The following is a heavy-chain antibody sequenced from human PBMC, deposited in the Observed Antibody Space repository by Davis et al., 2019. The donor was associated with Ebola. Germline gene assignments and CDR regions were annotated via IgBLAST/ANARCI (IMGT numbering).Heavy chain of an antibody. J-gene: IGHJ5*02. V-gene: IGHV1-18*01. CDR3: ARVITMIVAGSWFDP. Sequence: ASVKVSCKASGGTFSSYAISWVRQAPGQGLEWMGWINPNNGNTNYAQKLQGRVTMTTDTSTSTAYMELRSLRSDDTAVYYCARVITMIVAGSWFDPWGQGTLVTVSS. CDR1: GGTFSSYA. D-gene: IGHD3-22*01. CDR2: INPNNGNT.